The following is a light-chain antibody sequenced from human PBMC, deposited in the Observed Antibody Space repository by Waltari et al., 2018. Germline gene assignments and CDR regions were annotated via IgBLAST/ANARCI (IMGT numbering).Light chain of an antibody. CDR3: QAWDSTTVV. J-gene: IGLJ2*01. V-gene: IGLV3-1*01. Sequence: SYELSQPPSVSESPGQTASITCSGDELGNKYVSWYQQKQGQSPVLVLYQDNRRPSGIPERFSGSNSGNTATLTISGTQAMDEADYHCQAWDSTTVVFGGGTKLTVL. CDR2: QDN. CDR1: ELGNKY.